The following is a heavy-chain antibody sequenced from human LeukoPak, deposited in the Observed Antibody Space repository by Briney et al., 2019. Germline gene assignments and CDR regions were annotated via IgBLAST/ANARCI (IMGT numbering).Heavy chain of an antibody. CDR2: ISSSSDYI. D-gene: IGHD3-10*01. Sequence: PGGSLRLSCAASGFTFSSYSMNWVRQAPGKGLEWVSSISSSSDYIYYVDSVKGRFTVSRDNAKNSLYLQMNSLRAEDTAVYYCAKDTRRGSISGEFDYWGQGTLVTVSS. CDR1: GFTFSSYS. V-gene: IGHV3-21*01. CDR3: AKDTRRGSISGEFDY. J-gene: IGHJ4*02.